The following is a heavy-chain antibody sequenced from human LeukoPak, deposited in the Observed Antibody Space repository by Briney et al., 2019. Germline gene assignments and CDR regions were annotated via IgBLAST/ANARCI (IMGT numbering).Heavy chain of an antibody. V-gene: IGHV3-30-3*01. J-gene: IGHJ4*02. CDR1: GFTFSRYA. Sequence: GETLTLPCAASGFTFSRYAMHWVRQAPAKGLEGVAVISYDGSNKYYADSGKGRFTISRDNSKNTLYLQMNSLRAEDTAVYYCARSAIFSSGYYYDYFDYWGQGTLVTVSS. CDR2: ISYDGSNK. D-gene: IGHD3-22*01. CDR3: ARSAIFSSGYYYDYFDY.